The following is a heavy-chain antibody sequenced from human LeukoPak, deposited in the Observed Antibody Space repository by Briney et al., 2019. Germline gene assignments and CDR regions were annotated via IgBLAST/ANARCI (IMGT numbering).Heavy chain of an antibody. CDR3: ARHRAGYYDTSGYYYDY. V-gene: IGHV3-23*01. CDR2: ISGSGGST. CDR1: GFTFSSYA. J-gene: IGHJ4*02. D-gene: IGHD3-22*01. Sequence: GASLRLSCAASGFTFSSYAMSWVRLAPGKGLEWVSAISGSGGSTYYADSVKGRFTISRDNSKNTLYLQMNSLRAEDTAVYYCARHRAGYYDTSGYYYDYWGQGTLVTVSS.